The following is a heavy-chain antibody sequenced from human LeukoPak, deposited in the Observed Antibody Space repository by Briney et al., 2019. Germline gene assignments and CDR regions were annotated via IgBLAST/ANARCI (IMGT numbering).Heavy chain of an antibody. CDR2: ISYDGSNE. D-gene: IGHD6-6*01. J-gene: IGHJ4*02. Sequence: PGGSLRLFCAASGFTFSTYGMHWVRQAPGKGLEWVAVISYDGSNEYFVDSVKGRFTISRDNSRNILFLQMNSLRPEDTAVYYCARDLGVGAYLLFDYISSGLDSWGQGTLVTVSS. CDR1: GFTFSTYG. V-gene: IGHV3-30*03. CDR3: ARDLGVGAYLLFDYISSGLDS.